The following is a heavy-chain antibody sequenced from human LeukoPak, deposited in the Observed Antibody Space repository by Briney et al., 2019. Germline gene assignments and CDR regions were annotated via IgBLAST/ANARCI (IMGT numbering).Heavy chain of an antibody. Sequence: GGSLRLSCAATGFAFSAYEMNWVRQAPGKGLEWVSYISGRVSTTYYADSVKGRFAISRDNARSSLYLHMNSLRADDTALYYCTTLGYHLDSWGEGALVTDSS. CDR1: GFAFSAYE. D-gene: IGHD3-22*01. CDR2: ISGRVSTT. J-gene: IGHJ4*02. V-gene: IGHV3-48*03. CDR3: TTLGYHLDS.